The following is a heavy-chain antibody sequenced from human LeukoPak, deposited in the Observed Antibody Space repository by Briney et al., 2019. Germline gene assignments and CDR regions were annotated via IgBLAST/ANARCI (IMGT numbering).Heavy chain of an antibody. J-gene: IGHJ4*02. D-gene: IGHD2-15*01. V-gene: IGHV1-24*01. CDR2: FDPEDGET. CDR3: ATDTIPPYCSGGSCYAYGY. CDR1: GYTLTELS. Sequence: ASVKVSCKVSGYTLTELSMHWVRQAPGKGLEWMGGFDPEDGETIYAQKFQGRVTMTEDTSTDTAYMELSGLRSEDTAVYYCATDTIPPYCSGGSCYAYGYWGQGTLVTVSS.